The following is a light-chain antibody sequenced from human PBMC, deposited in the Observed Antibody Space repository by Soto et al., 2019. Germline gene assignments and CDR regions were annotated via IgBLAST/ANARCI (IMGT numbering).Light chain of an antibody. CDR1: SSDVGGYNY. Sequence: QSALTQPASVSGSPGQSITISCTGTSSDVGGYNYVSWYQQHPGKDPKLLIYEVSNRPSGISNRFSGSKSGNTASLTISGLQAEDEADYSCSSYTGSSTLVVFGGGTKLTV. CDR3: SSYTGSSTLVV. J-gene: IGLJ2*01. CDR2: EVS. V-gene: IGLV2-14*01.